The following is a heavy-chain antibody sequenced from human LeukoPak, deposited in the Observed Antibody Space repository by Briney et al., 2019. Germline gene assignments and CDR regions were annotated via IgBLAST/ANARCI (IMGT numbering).Heavy chain of an antibody. D-gene: IGHD5-12*01. V-gene: IGHV3-23*01. J-gene: IGHJ4*02. Sequence: GGPLRLSCAASGFTFNIFAMNWVRQASGRGLEWVSTISGSGISTYYADSVKGRFTISRDNSKSTLYLQINSLRDEDTAVYFCAKDQHGYDKPIDYWGQGTLVTVSS. CDR3: AKDQHGYDKPIDY. CDR1: GFTFNIFA. CDR2: ISGSGIST.